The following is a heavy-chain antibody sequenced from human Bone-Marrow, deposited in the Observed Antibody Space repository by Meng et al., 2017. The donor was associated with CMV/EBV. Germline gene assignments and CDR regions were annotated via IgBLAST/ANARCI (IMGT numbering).Heavy chain of an antibody. J-gene: IGHJ4*02. V-gene: IGHV3-30*03. CDR2: ISYDGSDK. D-gene: IGHD6-6*01. Sequence: SGLSFRGHGLHWVRQAAGKGLEWVAVISYDGSDKYYADSVKGRFTISRDNSKDTLYLQMNSLRPEDTALYYCARSFFSYSRSSRLPNWGQGTLVTVSS. CDR1: GLSFRGHG. CDR3: ARSFFSYSRSSRLPN.